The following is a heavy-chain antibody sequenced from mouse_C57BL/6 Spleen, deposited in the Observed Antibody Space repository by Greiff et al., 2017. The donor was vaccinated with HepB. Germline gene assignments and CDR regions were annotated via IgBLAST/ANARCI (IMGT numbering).Heavy chain of an antibody. CDR2: ISGGGGNT. CDR3: ARRNYGSIYFDY. D-gene: IGHD1-1*01. Sequence: EVQLVESGGGLVKPGGSLKLSCAASGFTFSSYTMSWVRQTPEKRLEWVATISGGGGNTYYPDSVKGRFTISRDNAKNTLYLQMSSLRSEDTALYYCARRNYGSIYFDYWGQGTTLTVSS. J-gene: IGHJ2*01. V-gene: IGHV5-9*01. CDR1: GFTFSSYT.